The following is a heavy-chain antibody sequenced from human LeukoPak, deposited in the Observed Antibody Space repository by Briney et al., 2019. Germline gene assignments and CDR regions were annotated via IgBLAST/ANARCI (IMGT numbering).Heavy chain of an antibody. CDR1: GGSISMYY. V-gene: IGHV4-59*08. D-gene: IGHD6-6*01. CDR2: IYYSGST. CDR3: SCYGTSSYWFDP. J-gene: IGHJ5*02. Sequence: SETLSLTCTVSGGSISMYYWSWIRQPPGKGLEWIGYIYYSGSTNYNPSLKRRVTISVDTSKNQFSLKLSSVTAADTAVYYCSCYGTSSYWFDPWGQGTLVTVSS.